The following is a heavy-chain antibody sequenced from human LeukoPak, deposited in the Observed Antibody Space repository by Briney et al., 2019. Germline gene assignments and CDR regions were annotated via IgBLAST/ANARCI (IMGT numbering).Heavy chain of an antibody. CDR3: ARGRSSSWSSFDY. D-gene: IGHD6-13*01. Sequence: PSQTLSLTCTVSGGSISSGDYYWSWIRQPPGKGLEWIGYIYDNGRTYYNPSLKSRVTISVDTSKNLFSLKVSSVTAADAAVYYCARGRSSSWSSFDYWGQGTLVTVSS. V-gene: IGHV4-30-4*01. CDR1: GGSISSGDYY. CDR2: IYDNGRT. J-gene: IGHJ4*02.